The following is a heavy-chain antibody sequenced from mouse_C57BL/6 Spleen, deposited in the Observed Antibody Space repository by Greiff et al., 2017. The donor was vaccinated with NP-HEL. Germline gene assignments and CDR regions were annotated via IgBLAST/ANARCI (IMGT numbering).Heavy chain of an antibody. CDR3: ARDGNYDWFAY. Sequence: EVHLVESGGGLVKPGGSLKLSCAASGFTFSDYGMHWVRQAPEKGLEWVAYISSGSSTIYYADTVKGRFTISRDNAKNTLFLQMTSLRSEDTAMYYCARDGNYDWFAYWGQGTLVTVSA. CDR1: GFTFSDYG. CDR2: ISSGSSTI. J-gene: IGHJ3*01. V-gene: IGHV5-17*01. D-gene: IGHD2-1*01.